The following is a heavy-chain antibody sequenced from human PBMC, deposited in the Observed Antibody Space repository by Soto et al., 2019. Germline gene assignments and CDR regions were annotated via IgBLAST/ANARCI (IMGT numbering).Heavy chain of an antibody. V-gene: IGHV4-59*01. Sequence: SETLSLTCTVSGGSISSYYWIWIRQPPGKGLEWIGYIYYSGSTNYNPSLKSRVTISVDTSKNQFSLKLSSVTAADTAVYYCARSDTAYYYYYMDVWGKGTTVNSP. CDR3: ARSDTAYYYYYMDV. D-gene: IGHD2-2*02. J-gene: IGHJ6*03. CDR2: IYYSGST. CDR1: GGSISSYY.